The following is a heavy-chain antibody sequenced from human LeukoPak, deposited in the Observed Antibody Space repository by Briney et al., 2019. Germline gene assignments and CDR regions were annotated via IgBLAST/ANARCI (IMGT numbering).Heavy chain of an antibody. CDR3: ATADPVGRAPLDY. CDR1: GYTFTSYY. Sequence: ASVKVSCKASGYTFTSYYMHWVRQAPGQGLEWMGVINPSGGSTNYAQKFQGRVTMTRDMSTSTVYMELSSLRSEDTAVYYCATADPVGRAPLDYRGQGTLVTVSS. CDR2: INPSGGST. D-gene: IGHD1-26*01. V-gene: IGHV1-46*01. J-gene: IGHJ4*02.